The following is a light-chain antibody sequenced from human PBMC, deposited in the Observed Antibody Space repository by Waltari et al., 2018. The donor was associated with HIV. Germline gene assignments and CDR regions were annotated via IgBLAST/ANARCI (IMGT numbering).Light chain of an antibody. CDR1: SSNIGAGYA. J-gene: IGLJ2*01. Sequence: QSVLTQPPSVSGAPGQRVTIPCTGSSSNIGAGYAVHWYQQLPGTAPRVLIYGNSNRPSGVPDRFSGSKSGTSASLAITGLQAEDEADYYCQSYDTSLSGSGVFGGGTKLTVL. CDR2: GNS. V-gene: IGLV1-40*01. CDR3: QSYDTSLSGSGV.